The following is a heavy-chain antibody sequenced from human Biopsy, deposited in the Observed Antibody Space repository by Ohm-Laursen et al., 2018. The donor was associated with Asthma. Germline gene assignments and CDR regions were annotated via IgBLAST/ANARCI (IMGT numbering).Heavy chain of an antibody. CDR2: VSYDGGVA. V-gene: IGHV3-30*18. J-gene: IGHJ4*02. D-gene: IGHD3-3*01. CDR3: AKRRGYSDLTDFDH. CDR1: GFVFVSHA. Sequence: SLRLSCAASGFVFVSHAMHWVRQAPGKGLEWVAVVSYDGGVAHYADSMKGRFTISRDNAKSTLYLQMNRLRTDDTAVYYCAKRRGYSDLTDFDHWGQGTLVTVSS.